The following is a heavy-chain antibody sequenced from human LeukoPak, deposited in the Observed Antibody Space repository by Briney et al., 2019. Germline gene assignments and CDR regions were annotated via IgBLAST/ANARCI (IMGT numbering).Heavy chain of an antibody. D-gene: IGHD3-10*01. Sequence: SETLSLTCTVSGGSISSSSYYWGWIRQPPGKGLEWIGSIYYSGSTYYNPSLKSRVTISVDTSKNQFPLKLSSVTAADTAVYYCATQNMLWFGEGYWGQGTLVTVSS. J-gene: IGHJ4*02. CDR2: IYYSGST. V-gene: IGHV4-39*01. CDR1: GGSISSSSYY. CDR3: ATQNMLWFGEGY.